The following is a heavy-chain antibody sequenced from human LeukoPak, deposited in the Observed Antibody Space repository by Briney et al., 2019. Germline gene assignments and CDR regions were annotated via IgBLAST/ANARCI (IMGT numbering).Heavy chain of an antibody. V-gene: IGHV3-21*01. Sequence: GGSLRLSCAASGFIFSSFSMNWVRQAPGKGLEWVSSISSSSSYIYYADSVKGRFTISRDNAKNSLYLQMNSLRAGDTAVYYCARDVAGTTWGQGTLVTVSS. J-gene: IGHJ4*02. CDR2: ISSSSSYI. CDR3: ARDVAGTT. D-gene: IGHD1-7*01. CDR1: GFIFSSFS.